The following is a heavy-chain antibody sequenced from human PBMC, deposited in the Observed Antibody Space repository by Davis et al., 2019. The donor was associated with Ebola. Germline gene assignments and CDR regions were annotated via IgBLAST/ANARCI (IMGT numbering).Heavy chain of an antibody. CDR3: ARLPAYFGDNHRYGMDV. V-gene: IGHV4-59*08. J-gene: IGHJ6*01. CDR1: GGSISSYY. Sequence: MPSETLSLTCTVSGGSISSYYWNWIRQSPGKGLEWIGSVYYTRSTNLNPSLKSRVSISLDTSNNRFSLRLTSVTAADTAVYFCARLPAYFGDNHRYGMDVWGQGTTVTVSS. D-gene: IGHD4-17*01. CDR2: VYYTRST.